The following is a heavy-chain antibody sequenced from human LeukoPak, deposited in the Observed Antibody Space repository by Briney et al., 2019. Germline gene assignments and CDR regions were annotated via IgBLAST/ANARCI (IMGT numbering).Heavy chain of an antibody. CDR2: IGAAGGT. V-gene: IGHV3-13*01. J-gene: IGHJ4*02. CDR1: GFPLSTPD. Sequence: GGALRLSCAASGFPLSTPDLGWGRPITGKSLEWVSAIGAAGGTYYPGSVKGRFTISRENAKNSLYLQMNSLRVGDTAVYYCARGWERGFDCWGQGTLVTVSS. D-gene: IGHD1-26*01. CDR3: ARGWERGFDC.